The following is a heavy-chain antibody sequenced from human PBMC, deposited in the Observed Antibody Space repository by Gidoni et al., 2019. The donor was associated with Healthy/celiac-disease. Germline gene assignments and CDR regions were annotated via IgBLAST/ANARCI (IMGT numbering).Heavy chain of an antibody. CDR1: GFTFSSYS. J-gene: IGHJ6*02. CDR3: ARDRSSSSWGYYYYGMDV. Sequence: EVQLVESGGGLVKPGGSLRLSCAASGFTFSSYSMNWVRQAPGKGLEWVSSISSSSSYIYYADSVKGRFTISRDNAKNSLYLQMNSLRAEDTAVYYCARDRSSSSWGYYYYGMDVWGQGTTVTVSS. D-gene: IGHD6-13*01. V-gene: IGHV3-21*01. CDR2: ISSSSSYI.